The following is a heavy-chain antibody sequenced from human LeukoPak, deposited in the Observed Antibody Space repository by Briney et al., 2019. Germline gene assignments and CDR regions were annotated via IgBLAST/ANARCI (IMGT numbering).Heavy chain of an antibody. V-gene: IGHV3-30*02. CDR2: IRFDGSNK. J-gene: IGHJ4*01. Sequence: LARGSLRLSCAASGFTFSSYGMHWVRQAPGKGLEWVAFIRFDGSNKYYADSVKGRFTISRDNSKNTLYLQMNSLRAEDTAVYYCATDLGWNDFPPDYWGQGILVAVSS. CDR1: GFTFSSYG. CDR3: ATDLGWNDFPPDY. D-gene: IGHD1-1*01.